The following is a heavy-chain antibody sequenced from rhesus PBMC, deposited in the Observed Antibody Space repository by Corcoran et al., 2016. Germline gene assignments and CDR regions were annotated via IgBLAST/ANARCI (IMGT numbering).Heavy chain of an antibody. J-gene: IGHJ4*01. CDR3: TRLSWNNGFDY. CDR2: INPNNGNT. CDR1: GYTFTSYY. V-gene: IGHV1S9*01. Sequence: QVQLVQSGAEVKKPGASVKLSCKASGYTFTSYYIHWVRQAPGKVLEWMGWINPNNGNTGYEQKFQGRDTMTRDTSTSTAYMELSSLRSEDTAVYYCTRLSWNNGFDYWGQGVLVTVSS. D-gene: IGHD1-20*01.